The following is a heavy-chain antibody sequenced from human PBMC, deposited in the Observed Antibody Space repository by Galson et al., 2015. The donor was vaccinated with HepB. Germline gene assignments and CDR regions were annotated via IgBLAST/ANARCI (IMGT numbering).Heavy chain of an antibody. J-gene: IGHJ4*02. V-gene: IGHV3-23*01. CDR3: AKDRSTMVSTVGY. CDR1: GFTFSSYA. Sequence: SLRLSCAASGFTFSSYAMSWVRQAPGKGLEWVSTLSNSADITYYADSVKGRFTISRDSSKNTLYLQMSSLRVEDTAVYYCAKDRSTMVSTVGYWGQGTLVTVSS. D-gene: IGHD4/OR15-4a*01. CDR2: LSNSADIT.